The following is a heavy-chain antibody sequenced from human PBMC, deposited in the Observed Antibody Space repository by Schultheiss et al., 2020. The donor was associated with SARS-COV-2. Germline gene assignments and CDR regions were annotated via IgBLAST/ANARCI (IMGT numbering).Heavy chain of an antibody. J-gene: IGHJ4*02. Sequence: ASVKVSCKASGYTFTGYYMHWVRRAPGQGLEWVGRINPKTGATNYAQKFQARVTMTRETSITTAYMEVSSLRSEDTAVYYCVRGLGYCSSVSCSTDDYWGQGTLVTVSS. CDR2: INPKTGAT. D-gene: IGHD2-2*02. V-gene: IGHV1-2*06. CDR1: GYTFTGYY. CDR3: VRGLGYCSSVSCSTDDY.